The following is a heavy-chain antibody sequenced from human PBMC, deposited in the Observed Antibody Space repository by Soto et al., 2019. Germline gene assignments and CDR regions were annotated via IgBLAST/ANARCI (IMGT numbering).Heavy chain of an antibody. CDR1: GFTFTSSA. D-gene: IGHD2-15*01. Sequence: SVKVSCKASGFTFTSSAVQWVRQARGQRLERIGWIVVGSGNTNYAQKFQERVTITRDMSTSTAYMELSSLRSEDTAVYYCAATPPGPRAHFDYWGQGTLVTVSS. V-gene: IGHV1-58*01. CDR3: AATPPGPRAHFDY. J-gene: IGHJ4*02. CDR2: IVVGSGNT.